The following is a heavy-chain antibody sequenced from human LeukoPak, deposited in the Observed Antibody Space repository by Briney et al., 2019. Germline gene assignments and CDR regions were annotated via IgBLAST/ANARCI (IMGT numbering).Heavy chain of an antibody. CDR1: GFTFSDYY. CDR2: INHSGFT. Sequence: GSLRLSCAASGFTFSDYYMSWIRQSPGKGLEWIGEINHSGFTNSNPSLKSRVTMSADTSKNQFSLKVSSVTAADTAVYFCARSLGDVWGQGTMVTVSS. CDR3: ARSLGDV. J-gene: IGHJ6*02. V-gene: IGHV4-34*01.